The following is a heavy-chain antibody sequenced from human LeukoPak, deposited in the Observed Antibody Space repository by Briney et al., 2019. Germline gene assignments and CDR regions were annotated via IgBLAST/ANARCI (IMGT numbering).Heavy chain of an antibody. Sequence: GRSLRLSCAASGFTFSSYAMHWVRQAPGKGLEWVAVISYDGSNKYYADSVKGRFTISRDNSKNTLYLQMNSLRAEDTAVYYCASPGGRFDYWGQGTLVTVSS. CDR2: ISYDGSNK. D-gene: IGHD3-10*01. CDR3: ASPGGRFDY. V-gene: IGHV3-30*04. CDR1: GFTFSSYA. J-gene: IGHJ4*02.